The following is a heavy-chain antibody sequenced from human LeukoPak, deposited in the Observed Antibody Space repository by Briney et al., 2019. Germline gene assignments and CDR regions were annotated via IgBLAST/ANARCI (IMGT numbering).Heavy chain of an antibody. CDR1: GFTFSTYE. V-gene: IGHV3-48*03. D-gene: IGHD2-2*01. J-gene: IGHJ5*02. CDR3: ARGLKYQLLVSWFDP. CDR2: IRSSYRPI. Sequence: GGSLRLSCAASGFTFSTYEMNWVRQAPGKGLEWVSYIRSSYRPIYYADSVKGRFTISRDNAKNSLYLQMNSLRAEDTALYYCARGLKYQLLVSWFDPWGQGTLVTVSS.